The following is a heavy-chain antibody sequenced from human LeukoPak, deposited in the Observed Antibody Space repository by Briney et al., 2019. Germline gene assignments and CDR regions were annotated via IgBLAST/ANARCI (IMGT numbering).Heavy chain of an antibody. D-gene: IGHD2-2*01. Sequence: PGGSLRLSCAASGFTFSSYGMHWVRQAPGKGLEWVAVIWYGGSNKYYADSVKGRFTISRDNSKNTLHLQMNSLRAEDTAVYYCAKELRSSTSCCHNAFDIWGQGTMVTVSS. CDR1: GFTFSSYG. J-gene: IGHJ3*02. CDR3: AKELRSSTSCCHNAFDI. V-gene: IGHV3-30*02. CDR2: IWYGGSNK.